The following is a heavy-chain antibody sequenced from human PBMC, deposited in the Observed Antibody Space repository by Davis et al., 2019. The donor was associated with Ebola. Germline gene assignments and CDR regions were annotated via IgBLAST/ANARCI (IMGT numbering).Heavy chain of an antibody. D-gene: IGHD2-15*01. CDR3: AILGYCSGGSCYSGWFDP. V-gene: IGHV1-69*04. J-gene: IGHJ5*02. Sequence: AASVKVSCKASAYTFTSYAISWVRQAPGQGLEWMGRIIPILGIANYAQKFQGRVTITADESTSTAYMELSSLRSEDTAVYYCAILGYCSGGSCYSGWFDPWGQGTLVTVSS. CDR1: AYTFTSYA. CDR2: IIPILGIA.